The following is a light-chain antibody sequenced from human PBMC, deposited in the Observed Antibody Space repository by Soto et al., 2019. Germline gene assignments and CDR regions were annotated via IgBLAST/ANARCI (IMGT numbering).Light chain of an antibody. CDR1: QSLVYSDGNTY. J-gene: IGKJ4*01. CDR2: KVS. Sequence: DVVMTQSPFSLPVTLGQPASISCRSSQSLVYSDGNTYLNCFRQRPGQSPRRLIYKVSNRDSGVPDRFSGSGSGTDFTLIMSRVEAEDVGVFYCMQGTHWPPSPLTFGGGTKVEIK. CDR3: MQGTHWPPSPLT. V-gene: IGKV2-30*01.